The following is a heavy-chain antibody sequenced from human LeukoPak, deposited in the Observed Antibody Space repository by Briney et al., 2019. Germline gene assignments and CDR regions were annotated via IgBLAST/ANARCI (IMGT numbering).Heavy chain of an antibody. Sequence: PETLSLTCTVSGGSIRRYYWSWIRQSPGKGLEWIGKIYYNGSTDYNPSLKSRVTMSVDTSKNQLSLKLKSVTAADTAVYCCARGRYFDWLLKVDMGGGYSFDMWGQGTMVTVSS. J-gene: IGHJ3*02. CDR2: IYYNGST. V-gene: IGHV4-59*01. D-gene: IGHD3-9*01. CDR3: ARGRYFDWLLKVDMGGGYSFDM. CDR1: GGSIRRYY.